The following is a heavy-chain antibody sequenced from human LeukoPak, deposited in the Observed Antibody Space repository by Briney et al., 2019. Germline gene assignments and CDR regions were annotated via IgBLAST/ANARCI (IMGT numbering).Heavy chain of an antibody. Sequence: PSETLSLTCTVSGGSISSYYWSWIRQPPGKGLEWIAYIYYSGSTNYNPSLKSRVTISVDTSKNQFSLKLSSVTAADTAVYYCAITKSTIFGVVHDYWGQGTLVTVSS. D-gene: IGHD3-3*01. CDR2: IYYSGST. J-gene: IGHJ4*02. V-gene: IGHV4-59*08. CDR1: GGSISSYY. CDR3: AITKSTIFGVVHDY.